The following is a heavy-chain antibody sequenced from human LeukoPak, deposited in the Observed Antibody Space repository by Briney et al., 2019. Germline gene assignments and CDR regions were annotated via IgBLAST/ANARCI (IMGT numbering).Heavy chain of an antibody. Sequence: ASVKVSCKASGGTFSSYAISWVRQAPGQGLEWMGWISAYNGNTNYAQKLQGRVTMTTDTSTSTAYMELRSLRSDDTAVYYCARDSSSWYSHHDAFDIWGQGTMVTVSS. CDR2: ISAYNGNT. D-gene: IGHD6-13*01. CDR3: ARDSSSWYSHHDAFDI. J-gene: IGHJ3*02. V-gene: IGHV1-18*01. CDR1: GGTFSSYA.